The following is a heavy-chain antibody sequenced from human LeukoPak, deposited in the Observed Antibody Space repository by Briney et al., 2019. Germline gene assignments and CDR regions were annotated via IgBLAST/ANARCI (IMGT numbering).Heavy chain of an antibody. V-gene: IGHV4-34*01. CDR3: ARVWNDSFDY. J-gene: IGHJ4*02. Sequence: SETLSLTCAVYGGSFSGYYWSWIRQPPGKGLEWIGEINHSGSTNYNPSLKSRVTISVDTSKNQFSLKLSSVTAADTAVYYCARVWNDSFDYWGQGTLVTVSS. CDR1: GGSFSGYY. CDR2: INHSGST. D-gene: IGHD1-1*01.